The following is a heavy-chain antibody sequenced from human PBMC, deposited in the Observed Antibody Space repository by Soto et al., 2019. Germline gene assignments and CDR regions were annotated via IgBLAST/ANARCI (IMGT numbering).Heavy chain of an antibody. V-gene: IGHV4-34*01. CDR2: INHSGST. D-gene: IGHD3-10*01. CDR1: GGSFSVYY. CDR3: ARGVWFGDQNYYYYYYMDV. J-gene: IGHJ6*03. Sequence: SETLSLTCAVYGGSFSVYYWSWICQPPGKGLEWIGEINHSGSTNYNPSLKSRVTISVDTSKNQFSLKLSSVTAADTAVYYCARGVWFGDQNYYYYYYMDVWGKGTTVTVSS.